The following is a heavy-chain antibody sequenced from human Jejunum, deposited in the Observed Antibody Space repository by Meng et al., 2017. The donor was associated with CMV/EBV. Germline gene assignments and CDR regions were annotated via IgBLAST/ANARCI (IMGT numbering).Heavy chain of an antibody. J-gene: IGHJ4*02. Sequence: EVQGVGSGGGLIQPGGSLRLSCVVSGFSSDDFWVDWVRQAPGKGPLWVSRIKSGGTNIKYADSVKGRFTISGDNAKNTVYLQMNNLRDEDTAVYYCLKLPPGYWGQGTLVTVSS. CDR3: LKLPPGY. CDR1: GFSSDDFW. CDR2: IKSGGTNI. V-gene: IGHV3-74*01. D-gene: IGHD2-21*01.